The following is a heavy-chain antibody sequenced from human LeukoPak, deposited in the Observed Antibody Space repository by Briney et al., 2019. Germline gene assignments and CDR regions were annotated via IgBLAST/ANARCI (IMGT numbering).Heavy chain of an antibody. CDR1: GDSVSSNSVT. Sequence: SQTLSLTCAISGDSVSSNSVTWNWIRQSPSRGLEWLGRTAYRSKWSTDYALSVRGRISINPDTSKNQISLQLNSVTPEDTAVYYCARNSVAMDVWGQGTTVTVSS. V-gene: IGHV6-1*01. J-gene: IGHJ6*02. CDR2: TAYRSKWST. D-gene: IGHD4-23*01. CDR3: ARNSVAMDV.